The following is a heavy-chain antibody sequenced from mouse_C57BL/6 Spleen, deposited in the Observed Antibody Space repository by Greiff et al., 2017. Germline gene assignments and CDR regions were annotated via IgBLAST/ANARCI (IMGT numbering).Heavy chain of an antibody. CDR2: IYPSDSET. CDR1: GYTFTSYW. V-gene: IGHV1-61*01. Sequence: QVQLQQPGAELVRPGSSVKLSCKASGYTFTSYWMDWVKQRPGQGLEWIGNIYPSDSETHYNQKFKDKATLTVDKSSSTAYMQLSSLTSEDSAVXYCARSPYYYGSSYFDYWGQGTTLTVSS. D-gene: IGHD1-1*01. J-gene: IGHJ2*01. CDR3: ARSPYYYGSSYFDY.